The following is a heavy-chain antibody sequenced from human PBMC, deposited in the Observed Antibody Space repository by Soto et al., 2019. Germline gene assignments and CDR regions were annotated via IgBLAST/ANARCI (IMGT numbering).Heavy chain of an antibody. J-gene: IGHJ6*02. V-gene: IGHV3-23*01. Sequence: GGSLRLSCAASGFTFSSYAMRWVRQAPGKGLEWVSAISVSGGSTYYADSVKGRFTISRDNSKNTLYLQMNSLRAEETAVYYCAKDLLFGMVRGNYYYYGMDVWGQGTTVTSP. CDR2: ISVSGGST. CDR3: AKDLLFGMVRGNYYYYGMDV. CDR1: GFTFSSYA. D-gene: IGHD3-10*01.